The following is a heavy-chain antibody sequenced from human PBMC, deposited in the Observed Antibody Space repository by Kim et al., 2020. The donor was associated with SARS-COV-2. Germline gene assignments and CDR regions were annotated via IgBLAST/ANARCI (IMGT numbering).Heavy chain of an antibody. D-gene: IGHD4-17*01. V-gene: IGHV3-48*04. J-gene: IGHJ3*02. Sequence: GGSLRLSCAASGFTFSSYSMNWVRQAPGKGLEWVSYISSSSSTIYYADSVKGRFTISRDNAKNSLYLQMNSLRAEDTAVYYCARDLPDTVTHANEPNAFDIWGQGTMVTVSS. CDR3: ARDLPDTVTHANEPNAFDI. CDR2: ISSSSSTI. CDR1: GFTFSSYS.